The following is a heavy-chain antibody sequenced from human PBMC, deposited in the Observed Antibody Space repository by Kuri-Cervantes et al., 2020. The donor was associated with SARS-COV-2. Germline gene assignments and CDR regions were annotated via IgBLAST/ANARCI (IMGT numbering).Heavy chain of an antibody. CDR2: IYGSDT. CDR1: GFVFSSHA. V-gene: IGHV3-23*01. Sequence: GESLKISCAASGFVFSSHAMQWVRQAPGKGLDWVSGIYGSDTYYADSVKGRFTVSRDISKNTLYLQMNGLRAEDTAVYYCAKTLSTVRYYWYGMDVWGQGTPVTVSS. CDR3: AKTLSTVRYYWYGMDV. J-gene: IGHJ6*02. D-gene: IGHD4-11*01.